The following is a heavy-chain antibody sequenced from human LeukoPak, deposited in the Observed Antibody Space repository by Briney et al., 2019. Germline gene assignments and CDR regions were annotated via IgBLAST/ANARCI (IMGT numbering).Heavy chain of an antibody. CDR3: AKDIGHAVTFYYFDY. CDR2: ISWNSGSI. V-gene: IGHV3-9*01. Sequence: GGSLRLSCAASGFIVNDNYMAWVRQAPGKGLEWVSGISWNSGSIGYADSVKGRFTISRDNAKNSLYLQMNSLRAEDTALYYCAKDIGHAVTFYYFDYWGQGTLVTVSS. D-gene: IGHD5-18*01. CDR1: GFIVNDNY. J-gene: IGHJ4*02.